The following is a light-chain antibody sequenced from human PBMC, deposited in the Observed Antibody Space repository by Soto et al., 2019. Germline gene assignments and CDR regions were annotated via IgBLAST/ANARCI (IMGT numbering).Light chain of an antibody. Sequence: DIPMTQSPSSLSASVGDRVIITCRASQSISSYLTWFQQKPGKAPNLLIYAASSLQSGVPSRFSGSGSGTDFTLTISSLQPEDFATYYCQQSYSTPPTFGQGTKLEIK. V-gene: IGKV1-39*01. J-gene: IGKJ2*01. CDR2: AAS. CDR3: QQSYSTPPT. CDR1: QSISSY.